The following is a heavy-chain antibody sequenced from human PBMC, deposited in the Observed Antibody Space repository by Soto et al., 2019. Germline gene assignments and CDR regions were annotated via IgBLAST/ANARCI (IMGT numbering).Heavy chain of an antibody. CDR1: GGSISSYY. CDR3: ARLGTIVVVTSTHWYSDL. Sequence: QVQLQESGPGLVKPSETLSLTCAVSGGSISSYYWTWIRQPPGKGLEWIGYIYYSGRTQYNPSLESRITMSVDTSKNQFSLKLSSVTAADTAVYYCARLGTIVVVTSTHWYSDLWGRGTLVSVSS. J-gene: IGHJ2*01. CDR2: IYYSGRT. D-gene: IGHD2-21*02. V-gene: IGHV4-59*08.